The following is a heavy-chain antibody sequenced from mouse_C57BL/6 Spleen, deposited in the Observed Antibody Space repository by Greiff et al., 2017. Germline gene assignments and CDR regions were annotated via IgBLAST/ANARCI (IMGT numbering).Heavy chain of an antibody. CDR2: IWSGGST. CDR3: ARNDGSSYGYAMDY. D-gene: IGHD1-1*01. V-gene: IGHV2-2*01. J-gene: IGHJ4*01. Sequence: VQLVESGPGLVQPSQSLSITCTVPGFSLPSYGVHWVRQSPGKGLEWLGVIWSGGSTDYNAAFISRLSISKDNSKSQVFFKMNSLQADDTAIYYCARNDGSSYGYAMDYWGQGTSVTVSS. CDR1: GFSLPSYG.